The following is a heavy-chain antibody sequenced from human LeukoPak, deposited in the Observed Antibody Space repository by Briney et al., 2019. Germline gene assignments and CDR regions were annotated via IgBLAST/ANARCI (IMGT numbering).Heavy chain of an antibody. CDR3: ARDLYPYYFDC. J-gene: IGHJ4*02. CDR1: GFTFSRDW. D-gene: IGHD2-8*01. CDR2: IDSDDGST. Sequence: GGSLRLSCAASGFTFSRDWIHWVRQVPGKGLVWVSRIDSDDGSTSYADSVKGRFTISRDNAKKTLYLQMNSLRVEDTAVYYCARDLYPYYFDCWGQGTLVTVSS. V-gene: IGHV3-74*01.